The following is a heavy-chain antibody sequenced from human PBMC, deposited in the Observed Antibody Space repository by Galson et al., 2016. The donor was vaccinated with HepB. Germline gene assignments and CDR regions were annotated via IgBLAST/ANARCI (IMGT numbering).Heavy chain of an antibody. CDR2: ITGSGAIT. V-gene: IGHV3-23*01. D-gene: IGHD3-16*01. CDR1: GFSFSTSG. J-gene: IGHJ4*02. Sequence: LRLSCAASGFSFSTSGMSWVRQTPGRGLEWVSGITGSGAITHYADSVKGRFTISRDNSKNTLFLYMDSLRVGDTAVYYCGKHGGFDYWGQGALVTVSS. CDR3: GKHGGFDY.